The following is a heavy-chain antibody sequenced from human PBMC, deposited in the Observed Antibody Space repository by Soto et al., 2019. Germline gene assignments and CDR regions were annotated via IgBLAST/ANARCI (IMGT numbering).Heavy chain of an antibody. V-gene: IGHV4-59*01. CDR1: GGSFSGYY. D-gene: IGHD6-13*01. Sequence: SETLSLTCAVYGGSFSGYYWSWIRQPPGKGLEWIGYIYYSGSTNYNPSLKSRVTISVDTSKNQFSLKLSSVTAADTAVYYCARARSSSSWYYFDYWGQGTLVTVAS. CDR2: IYYSGST. J-gene: IGHJ4*02. CDR3: ARARSSSSWYYFDY.